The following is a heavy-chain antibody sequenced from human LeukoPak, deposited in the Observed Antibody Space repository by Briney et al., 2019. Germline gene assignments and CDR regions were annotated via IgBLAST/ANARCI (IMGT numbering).Heavy chain of an antibody. Sequence: PSETLSLTCTVSGGSISSSSYYWGWIRQPPGKGLEWIGSIYYSGSTYYNPSLKSRVTISVDTSKNQFSLKLSSVTAADTAVYYCARGDIVVVPAAIRPGHPYYYYYIDVWGKGTTVTISS. CDR1: GGSISSSSYY. CDR2: IYYSGST. D-gene: IGHD2-2*02. V-gene: IGHV4-39*07. J-gene: IGHJ6*03. CDR3: ARGDIVVVPAAIRPGHPYYYYYIDV.